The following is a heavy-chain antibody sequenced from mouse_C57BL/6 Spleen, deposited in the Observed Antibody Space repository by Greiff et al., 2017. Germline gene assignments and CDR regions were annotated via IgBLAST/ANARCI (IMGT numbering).Heavy chain of an antibody. J-gene: IGHJ4*01. V-gene: IGHV5-6*01. D-gene: IGHD2-5*01. CDR3: ARRNSNPYAMDY. CDR1: GFTFSSYG. Sequence: VQLKESGGDLVKPGGSLKLSCAASGFTFSSYGMSWVRQTPDKRLEWVATISSGGSYTYYPDSVKGRFTISRDNAKNTLYLQMSSLKSEDTAMYYCARRNSNPYAMDYWGQGTSVTVSS. CDR2: ISSGGSYT.